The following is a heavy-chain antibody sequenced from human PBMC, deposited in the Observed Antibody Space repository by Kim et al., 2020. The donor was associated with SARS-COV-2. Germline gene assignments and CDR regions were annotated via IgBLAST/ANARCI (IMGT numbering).Heavy chain of an antibody. D-gene: IGHD4-17*01. CDR2: ISGSGGST. CDR1: GFTFSSYA. V-gene: IGHV3-23*01. Sequence: GGSQRLSCAASGFTFSSYAMSWVRQAPGKGLEWVSAISGSGGSTYYADSVKGRFTISRDNSKNTLYLQMNSLRAEDTAVYYCANIFYGDYGVEDYWGQGTLVTVSS. CDR3: ANIFYGDYGVEDY. J-gene: IGHJ4*02.